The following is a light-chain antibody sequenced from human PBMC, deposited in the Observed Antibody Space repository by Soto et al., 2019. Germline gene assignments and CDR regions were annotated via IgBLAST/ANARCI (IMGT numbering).Light chain of an antibody. CDR3: SSYTSSSTLVV. CDR2: EVS. V-gene: IGLV2-14*01. Sequence: QSALTQPPSASGSPGQSVTISCTGTSSDVGGYNYVSWYQQHPGKGPKLMIYEVSNRPSGVSNRFSGSKSGNTASLTISGLQAEDEADYYCSSYTSSSTLVVFGGGTKLTVL. J-gene: IGLJ2*01. CDR1: SSDVGGYNY.